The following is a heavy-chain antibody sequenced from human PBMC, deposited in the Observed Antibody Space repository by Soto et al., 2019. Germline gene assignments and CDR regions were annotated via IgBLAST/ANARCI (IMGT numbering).Heavy chain of an antibody. CDR2: INSDGSST. CDR3: ARDFEY. Sequence: GGSLRLSCAASGFSFSTFWMHWVRQAPGKGLVWVSRINSDGSSTYYADSVKGRVTISRDNAKNTLYLQLNSLRPEDTAVYYCARDFEYWGQGTLVTVSS. J-gene: IGHJ4*02. CDR1: GFSFSTFW. V-gene: IGHV3-74*01.